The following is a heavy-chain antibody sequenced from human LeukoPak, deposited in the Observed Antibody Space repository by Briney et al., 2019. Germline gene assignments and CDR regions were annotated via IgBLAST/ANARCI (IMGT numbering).Heavy chain of an antibody. J-gene: IGHJ3*02. CDR1: GFTFSSYA. D-gene: IGHD3-9*01. CDR3: ARDYDILTGYSPGAFDI. CDR2: ISYDGSNK. V-gene: IGHV3-30-3*01. Sequence: GGSLRLSCAASGFTFSSYAMHWVRQAPGKGLEWVAVISYDGSNKYYADSVKGRFTISRDNSKNTLYLQMNSLRAEDTAVYYCARDYDILTGYSPGAFDIWGQGTKVTVSS.